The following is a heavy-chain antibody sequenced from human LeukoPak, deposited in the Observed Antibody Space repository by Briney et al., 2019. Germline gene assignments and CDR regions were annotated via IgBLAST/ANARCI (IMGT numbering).Heavy chain of an antibody. D-gene: IGHD3-16*01. V-gene: IGHV1-2*02. Sequence: GASVTVSFKASGYTFSGKYLHWVRQAPGQGLEWMGWINPNRGGTNYAQKFQGRVTMTRDTSISTAYMEVSRLISDDTAVYYCARGGSASFDYWGQGTLVTVSS. J-gene: IGHJ4*02. CDR3: ARGGSASFDY. CDR1: GYTFSGKY. CDR2: INPNRGGT.